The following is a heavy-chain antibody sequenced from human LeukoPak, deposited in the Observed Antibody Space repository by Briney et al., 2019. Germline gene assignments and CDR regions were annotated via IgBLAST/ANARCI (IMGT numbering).Heavy chain of an antibody. CDR3: ARDYGGHGYFDY. J-gene: IGHJ4*02. CDR2: IYSGGST. Sequence: GGSLRLSCAASGCTVSSNYMSWVRQAPGKGLEWVSVIYSGGSTYYADSVKGRFTISRDNSKNTLYLLMNTLSAEDTAVYYCARDYGGHGYFDYWGQGTLVTVSS. D-gene: IGHD4-23*01. CDR1: GCTVSSNY. V-gene: IGHV3-53*01.